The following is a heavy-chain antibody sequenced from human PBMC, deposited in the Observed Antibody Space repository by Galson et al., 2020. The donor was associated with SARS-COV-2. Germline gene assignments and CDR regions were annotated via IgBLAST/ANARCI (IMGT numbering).Heavy chain of an antibody. J-gene: IGHJ6*03. CDR3: ARVDCSTTSCYAPRDYYYYYMDV. V-gene: IGHV3-21*01. CDR2: ISSSSSYI. D-gene: IGHD2-2*01. CDR1: GFTFSSYS. Sequence: GGSLRLSCAASGFTFSSYSMNWVRQAPGKGLEWVSSISSSSSYIYYADSVKGRFTIPRDNAKNSLYLQMNSLRAEDTAVYYCARVDCSTTSCYAPRDYYYYYMDVWGKGTTVTVSS.